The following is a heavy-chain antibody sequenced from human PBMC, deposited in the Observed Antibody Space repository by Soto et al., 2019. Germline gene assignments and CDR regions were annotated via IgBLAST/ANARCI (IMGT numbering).Heavy chain of an antibody. CDR3: ARANSGDDDEFDY. D-gene: IGHD5-12*01. Sequence: ASVKVSCKASGYTFTGYYIHWVRQAPGQGLEWMGWVSPNSGGADYAQKFQGRVTMTRDTSVSSAYMELSSLTSDDTAVYYCARANSGDDDEFDYWGQGTPVTVSS. CDR2: VSPNSGGA. V-gene: IGHV1-2*02. J-gene: IGHJ4*02. CDR1: GYTFTGYY.